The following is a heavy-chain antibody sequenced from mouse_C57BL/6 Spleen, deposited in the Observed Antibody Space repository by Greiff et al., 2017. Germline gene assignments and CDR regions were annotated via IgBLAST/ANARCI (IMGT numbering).Heavy chain of an antibody. Sequence: VQLQQSGAELVKPGASVKISCKASGYAFSSYWMNWVKQRPGKGLEWIGQIYPGDGDTNYNGKFKGKATLTADKSSSTAYMQLSSLTSEDSAVDFCARGDDYYWYYDVWGTGTTVTVSS. CDR2: IYPGDGDT. V-gene: IGHV1-80*01. D-gene: IGHD2-4*01. CDR1: GYAFSSYW. CDR3: ARGDDYYWYYDV. J-gene: IGHJ1*03.